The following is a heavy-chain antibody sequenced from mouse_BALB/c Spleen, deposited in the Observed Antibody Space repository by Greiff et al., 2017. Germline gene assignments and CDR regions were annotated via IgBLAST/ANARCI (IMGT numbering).Heavy chain of an antibody. J-gene: IGHJ3*01. Sequence: VQLQQSGAELVRPGSSVKISCTASGYAFSSYWMNWVKQRPGQGLEWIGQIYPGDGDTNYNGKFKGKATLTADKSSSTAYMQLSSLTSEDSAVYFCARGVDGNYVPFAYWGQGTLVTVSA. V-gene: IGHV1-80*01. CDR2: IYPGDGDT. CDR1: GYAFSSYW. CDR3: ARGVDGNYVPFAY. D-gene: IGHD2-1*01.